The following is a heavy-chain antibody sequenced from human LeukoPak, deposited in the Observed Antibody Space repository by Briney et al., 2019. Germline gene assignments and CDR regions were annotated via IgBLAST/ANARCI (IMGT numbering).Heavy chain of an antibody. J-gene: IGHJ6*03. CDR2: VRHSGRT. Sequence: SETLSLTCTVSGGPISSYYWSWIRQPPGKGLEWIGYVRHSGRTDYNPSLKSRVTISVDTSKNQVSLKLSSVTAADTAVYSCARSSGSYDYYYYMDVWGKGTTVTVSS. D-gene: IGHD3-22*01. CDR3: ARSSGSYDYYYYMDV. CDR1: GGPISSYY. V-gene: IGHV4-59*01.